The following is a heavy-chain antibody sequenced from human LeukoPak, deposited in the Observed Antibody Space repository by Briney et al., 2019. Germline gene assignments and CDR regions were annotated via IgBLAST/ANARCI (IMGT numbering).Heavy chain of an antibody. D-gene: IGHD6-19*01. CDR1: GGSISSSSYY. J-gene: IGHJ4*02. CDR2: IYYSGST. CDR3: ARLQVAGSEALDY. Sequence: SETLSLTCTVSGGSISSSSYYWGWIRQPPGMGLEWIGSIYYSGSTYYNPSLKSRVTISVDTSKNQFSLKLSSVTAADTAVYYCARLQVAGSEALDYWGQGTLVTVSS. V-gene: IGHV4-39*01.